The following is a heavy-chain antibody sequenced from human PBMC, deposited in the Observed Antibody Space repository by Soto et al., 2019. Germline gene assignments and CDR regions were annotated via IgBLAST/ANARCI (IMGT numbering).Heavy chain of an antibody. D-gene: IGHD6-6*01. V-gene: IGHV4-39*01. Sequence: QLQLQESGPGLVKPSETLSLTCTVSGGSISSSSYYWGWIRQPPGKGLEWIGSIYYSGSTYYNPSLKSRVTISVDTSKNQFSLKLSSVTAADTAVYYCARLPRAAIAARPGWFDPWGQGTLVTVSS. J-gene: IGHJ5*02. CDR2: IYYSGST. CDR3: ARLPRAAIAARPGWFDP. CDR1: GGSISSSSYY.